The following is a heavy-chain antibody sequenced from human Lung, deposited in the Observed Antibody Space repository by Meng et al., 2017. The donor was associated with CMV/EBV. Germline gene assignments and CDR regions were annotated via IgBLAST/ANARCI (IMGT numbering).Heavy chain of an antibody. Sequence: GESLKISCAVSGFTVSGHHLRWVRQAPGTRLELVSVSYSGGTTYYADPVKGRFTVSRDNSKNTLYLQMNGLRTEDTAMYYCARWFRQGDYWGQGTLVTVSS. CDR1: GFTVSGHH. CDR3: ARWFRQGDY. J-gene: IGHJ4*02. CDR2: SYSGGTT. D-gene: IGHD3-10*01. V-gene: IGHV3-66*02.